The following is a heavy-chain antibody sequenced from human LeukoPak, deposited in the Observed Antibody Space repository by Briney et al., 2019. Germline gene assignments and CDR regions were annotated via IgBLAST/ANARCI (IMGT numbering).Heavy chain of an antibody. CDR3: ARLYSSSRYFDN. CDR1: GGSISSSGYY. V-gene: IGHV4-39*01. CDR2: TYHSGDT. J-gene: IGHJ4*02. D-gene: IGHD6-13*01. Sequence: SETLSLTCTVSGGSISSSGYYWGWIRQPPGKGLEWTGNTYHSGDTYYNPSLKSRVTISVDPSKNQFSLKLSSVTAADTAVYYCARLYSSSRYFDNWGQGILVTVSS.